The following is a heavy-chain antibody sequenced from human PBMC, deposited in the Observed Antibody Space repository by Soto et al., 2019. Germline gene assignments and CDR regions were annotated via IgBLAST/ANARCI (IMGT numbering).Heavy chain of an antibody. CDR3: ARDRITTRGDAFDL. CDR2: IIPIPDIT. J-gene: IGHJ3*01. D-gene: IGHD3-3*01. V-gene: IGHV1-69*08. Sequence: QVQLVQSGAEVRKPGSSVKVSCKAPGGTFSTYIISWVRQAPGQVLEWMGRIIPIPDITNYAQKFQARVTITADRSTSTAYMELTSLKSEDMAVYYCARDRITTRGDAFDLWGQGTMVTVSS. CDR1: GGTFSTYI.